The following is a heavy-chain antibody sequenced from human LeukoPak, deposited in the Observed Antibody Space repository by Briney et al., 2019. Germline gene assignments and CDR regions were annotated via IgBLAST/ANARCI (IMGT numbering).Heavy chain of an antibody. CDR1: GFTFSSYE. CDR2: ISSSGSTI. V-gene: IGHV3-48*03. J-gene: IGHJ4*02. CDR3: AREVAARPFDY. Sequence: GGSLRLSCAASGFTFSSYEMNWVRQAPGKGLEWVSYISSSGSTIYYADSVKGRLTISRDNAKNSLYLQMNSLRAEDTAVYYCAREVAARPFDYWGQGTLVTVSS. D-gene: IGHD6-6*01.